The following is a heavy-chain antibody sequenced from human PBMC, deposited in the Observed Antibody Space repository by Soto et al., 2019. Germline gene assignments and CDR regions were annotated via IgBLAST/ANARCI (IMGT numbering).Heavy chain of an antibody. CDR1: GFTFSSYG. D-gene: IGHD1-26*01. CDR2: ISYDGSNK. CDR3: AKDYVSASGSYYFIGYVDY. Sequence: QVQLVESGGGVVQPGRSLRLSCAASGFTFSSYGMHWVRQAPGKGLEWVAVISYDGSNKYYADSVKGRFTISRDNSKNTQYLHMNSLRSEDTAVYYCAKDYVSASGSYYFIGYVDYWGQGTLVTVSS. J-gene: IGHJ4*02. V-gene: IGHV3-30*18.